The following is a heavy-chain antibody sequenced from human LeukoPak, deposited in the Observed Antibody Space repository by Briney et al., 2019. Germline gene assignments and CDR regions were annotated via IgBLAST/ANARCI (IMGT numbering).Heavy chain of an antibody. D-gene: IGHD3-10*01. CDR1: GFTVSSNY. Sequence: PGGSLRLSCAASGFTVSSNYMSWVRQAPGKGPEWVSVIYSGGSTYYADSVKGRFTISRDNSKNTLYLQMNSLRAEDTAVYYCARSAMVRGVIAWFDPWGQGTLVTVSS. J-gene: IGHJ5*02. CDR2: IYSGGST. CDR3: ARSAMVRGVIAWFDP. V-gene: IGHV3-53*01.